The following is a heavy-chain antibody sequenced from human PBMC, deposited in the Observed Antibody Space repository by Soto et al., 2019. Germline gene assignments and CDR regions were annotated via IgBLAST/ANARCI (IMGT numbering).Heavy chain of an antibody. CDR1: GFTFSSYG. J-gene: IGHJ6*02. CDR2: ISFDGSNK. V-gene: IGHV3-30*18. Sequence: QVQLVESGGGVVQPGRSLRLSCAASGFTFSSYGMHWVRQAPGKGLEWVAVISFDGSNKYYADSVKGRFTISRDNSKNTLYLQMNSLRAEDTAVYYCAKDISGMDVWGLGTTVTVSS. CDR3: AKDISGMDV. D-gene: IGHD3-9*01.